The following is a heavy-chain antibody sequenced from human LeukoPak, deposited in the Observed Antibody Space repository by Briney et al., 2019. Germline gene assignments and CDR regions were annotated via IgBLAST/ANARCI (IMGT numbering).Heavy chain of an antibody. Sequence: SQTLSLTCGVSGGSLIIINWWTWVRQPPGKGLEWIGELHLDGRTNYNPSLESRLTMSVDVSENQVSLKLTAVTAADTAVYYCAREGGFYRPLDYSGQGTLVTVPS. J-gene: IGHJ4*02. D-gene: IGHD3-3*01. CDR3: AREGGFYRPLDY. CDR1: GGSLIIINW. CDR2: LHLDGRT. V-gene: IGHV4-4*02.